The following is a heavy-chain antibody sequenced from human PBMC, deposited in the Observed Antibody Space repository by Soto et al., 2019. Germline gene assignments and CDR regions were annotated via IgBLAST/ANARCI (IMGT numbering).Heavy chain of an antibody. J-gene: IGHJ4*02. Sequence: QVQLQESGPGLVKPSQTLSLTCTVSGGSISSGGYYWSWIRQHPGKGLEWIGYIYYSGSTYYNPSLKSRVTLSVDTSKNQFSLKLSSVTAADTAVYYCARGGQQLVKFESIYYFDYWGQGTLVTVSS. CDR3: ARGGQQLVKFESIYYFDY. CDR2: IYYSGST. D-gene: IGHD6-13*01. V-gene: IGHV4-31*03. CDR1: GGSISSGGYY.